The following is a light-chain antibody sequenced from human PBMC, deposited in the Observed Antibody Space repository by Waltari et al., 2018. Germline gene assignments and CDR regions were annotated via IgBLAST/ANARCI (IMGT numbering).Light chain of an antibody. Sequence: QSVLTQPPSASGTPGQGVTISCSGGDSNLGQNYVSWYQPLPGTAPKLLIYRDDQRRSEVPDRFSASKSGTSASLAISVLRSEDEGDYYCATWDGNLRVFGGGTKLTVL. J-gene: IGLJ2*01. CDR1: DSNLGQNY. V-gene: IGLV1-47*01. CDR2: RDD. CDR3: ATWDGNLRV.